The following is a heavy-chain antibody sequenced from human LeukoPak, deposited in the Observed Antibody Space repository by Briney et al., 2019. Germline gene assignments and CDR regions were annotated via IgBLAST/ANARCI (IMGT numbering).Heavy chain of an antibody. D-gene: IGHD6-19*01. V-gene: IGHV4-34*01. CDR2: INDSGSS. Sequence: SDTLSLTCAVYGGSVSGYHWTWIRQPPGKGLEYIGEINDSGSSIYDPSLKNRVTISVDTSKKQISVNLTSVTAADTGVYYCARGPHQQWPPMQYWGQGSLVTVSS. CDR3: ARGPHQQWPPMQY. CDR1: GGSVSGYH. J-gene: IGHJ4*02.